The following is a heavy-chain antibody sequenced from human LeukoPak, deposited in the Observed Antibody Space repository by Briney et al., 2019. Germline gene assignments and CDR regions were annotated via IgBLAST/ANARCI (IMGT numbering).Heavy chain of an antibody. Sequence: SETLPLTCTVSGGSISGGSDYWTWIRQPARKGLEWIGRIYTTGSTSYNPSLKSRVTITVNTSKDFFSLKVSSVTAADTALYFCAREYGSSWTYWYFDLWGRGTLVTVFS. CDR1: GGSISGGSDY. CDR3: AREYGSSWTYWYFDL. D-gene: IGHD6-13*01. V-gene: IGHV4-61*02. J-gene: IGHJ2*01. CDR2: IYTTGST.